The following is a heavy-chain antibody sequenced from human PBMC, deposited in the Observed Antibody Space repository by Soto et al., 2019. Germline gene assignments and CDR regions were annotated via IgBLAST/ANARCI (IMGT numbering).Heavy chain of an antibody. CDR2: IYYSGST. D-gene: IGHD6-13*01. V-gene: IGHV4-59*12. CDR3: ARDRGIAAAGTEYYGMDV. CDR1: GGSISSYY. Sequence: PSETLSLTCTVSGGSISSYYWSWIRQPPGKGLEWIGYIYYSGSTNYNPSLKSRVTISVDTSKNQFSLRAEDTAVYYCARDRGIAAAGTEYYGMDVWGQGTTVTVSS. J-gene: IGHJ6*02.